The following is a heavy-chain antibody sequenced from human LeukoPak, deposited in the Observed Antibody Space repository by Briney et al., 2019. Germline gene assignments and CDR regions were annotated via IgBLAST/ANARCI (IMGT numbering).Heavy chain of an antibody. D-gene: IGHD3-3*01. CDR2: ISASGSST. CDR1: GFTFTSYA. Sequence: GGSLRLSCAASGFTFTSYAVNWVRQAPGKGLEWVSFISASGSSTHYADSVKGRFTISRDNSNNTLYLQINSLRAEDTAAYYCAKGAQYDFWTGYTLGYFDVWGKGTLVTVSS. V-gene: IGHV3-23*01. J-gene: IGHJ4*02. CDR3: AKGAQYDFWTGYTLGYFDV.